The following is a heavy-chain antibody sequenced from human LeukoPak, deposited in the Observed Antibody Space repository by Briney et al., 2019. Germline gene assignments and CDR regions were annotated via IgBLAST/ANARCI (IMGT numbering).Heavy chain of an antibody. CDR1: GGSFSDYY. D-gene: IGHD3-22*01. CDR3: ARGRQDVNMILVVMAGVSYYLDV. V-gene: IGHV4-34*01. CDR2: MSPSGSS. J-gene: IGHJ6*03. Sequence: SETLSLTCAVYGGSFSDYYWTWIRQTPGKGLEWIGEMSPSGSSNYNPSLKSRVTISVDTSKNQFSLKLMSVTAADTAVYYCARGRQDVNMILVVMAGVSYYLDVWSKGTTVTVS.